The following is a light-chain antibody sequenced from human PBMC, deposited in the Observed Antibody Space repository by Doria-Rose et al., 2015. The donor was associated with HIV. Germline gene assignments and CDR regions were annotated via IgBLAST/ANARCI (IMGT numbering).Light chain of an antibody. CDR1: SSNIGAGFD. CDR2: GNT. J-gene: IGLJ1*01. CDR3: QSYDSRLSVYV. Sequence: QSVVTQSPSVSGAPGQRVAISCTGSSSNIGAGFDVNWYQQFPGTAPKLLIHGNTNRPSEFPDRFSDSKSGTSASRAISGLRAEDEADYYCQSYDSRLSVYVFGTGTKVTVL. V-gene: IGLV1-40*01.